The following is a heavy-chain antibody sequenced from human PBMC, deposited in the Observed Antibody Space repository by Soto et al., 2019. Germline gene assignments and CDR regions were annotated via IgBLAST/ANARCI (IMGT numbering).Heavy chain of an antibody. D-gene: IGHD2-8*01. CDR2: ISPSGTP. CDR1: GGSVSSGGYS. Sequence: PSETLSLTCSVSGGSVSSGGYSWSWIRQAPGKGLEWIGFISPSGTPAYNPSLKSRVSISVDTSKNQISLELSSVTAADTAVYYCTRGVLAWGPGTLVTVSS. CDR3: TRGVLA. J-gene: IGHJ5*02. V-gene: IGHV4-30-2*01.